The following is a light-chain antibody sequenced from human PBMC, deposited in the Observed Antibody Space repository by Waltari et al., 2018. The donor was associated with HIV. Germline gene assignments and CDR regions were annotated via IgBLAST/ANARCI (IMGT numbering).Light chain of an antibody. Sequence: DIVMTQPPLSLPVTPGEPASISCRSSQSLLHSNGYTYLDWYLQKPGQSPQLLIYLGSNRASGLPDRVSGSGSGTDFTLKISRVEAEDVGVYYCMQALQTPFTFGPRTKVDIK. CDR1: QSLLHSNGYTY. CDR2: LGS. J-gene: IGKJ3*01. CDR3: MQALQTPFT. V-gene: IGKV2-28*01.